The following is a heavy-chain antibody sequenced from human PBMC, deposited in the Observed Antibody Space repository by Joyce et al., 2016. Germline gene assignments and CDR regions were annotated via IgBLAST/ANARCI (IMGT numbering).Heavy chain of an antibody. V-gene: IGHV1-2*02. CDR3: AREDLYSSGWLY. Sequence: QVQLVQSGAEVKKPGASVRVSCKAPGYTFTGYYMHWVRQAPGQGLEWMGWINPKSGGTNYAPKFQGRVTMTRDTSISTAYMELSRLRSDDTAMYYCAREDLYSSGWLYWGQGTLVTVSS. J-gene: IGHJ4*02. D-gene: IGHD6-19*01. CDR1: GYTFTGYY. CDR2: INPKSGGT.